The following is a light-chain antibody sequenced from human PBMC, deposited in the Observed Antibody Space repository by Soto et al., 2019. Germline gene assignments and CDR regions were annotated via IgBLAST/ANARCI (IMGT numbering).Light chain of an antibody. J-gene: IGLJ2*01. V-gene: IGLV1-40*01. CDR2: GNI. Sequence: QAVVTQPPSVSGAPGQRVTISCTGSSSNIGAGYDVHWYLQLPGTAPKLLIYGNINRPSEVPDRFSGSKSGTSASLAITGLQAEDESDYYCQSYDSSLSGVVFGGGTKLTVL. CDR3: QSYDSSLSGVV. CDR1: SSNIGAGYD.